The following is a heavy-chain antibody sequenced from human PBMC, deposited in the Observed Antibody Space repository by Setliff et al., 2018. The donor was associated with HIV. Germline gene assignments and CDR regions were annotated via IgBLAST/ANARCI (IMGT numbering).Heavy chain of an antibody. V-gene: IGHV4-34*01. Sequence: SETLSLTCAAYGGSFPAYYWSWVRQPPGKGLEWIGEINYSGDTTYNPSLKSRVSMFIDTPKKQFSLKVASVTAADTAVYYCVRQHGDYAFGSWGQGTLVTVS. J-gene: IGHJ5*01. CDR2: INYSGDT. CDR3: VRQHGDYAFGS. CDR1: GGSFPAYY. D-gene: IGHD4-17*01.